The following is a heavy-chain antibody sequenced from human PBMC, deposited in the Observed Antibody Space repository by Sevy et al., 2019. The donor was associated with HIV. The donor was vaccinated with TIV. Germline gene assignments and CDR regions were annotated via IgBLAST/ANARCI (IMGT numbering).Heavy chain of an antibody. D-gene: IGHD3-10*01. CDR1: GYTITTYY. CDR3: AREKWFKVFDY. V-gene: IGHV1-46*01. CDR2: INPSGGDT. Sequence: ASVKVSCKASGYTITTYYMHWVRQAPGQGLEWMGIINPSGGDTDYAQKFQGRVTLTRDTSTSTVYMERSSLKSEDTAVYYCAREKWFKVFDYWGQGTLVTVSS. J-gene: IGHJ4*02.